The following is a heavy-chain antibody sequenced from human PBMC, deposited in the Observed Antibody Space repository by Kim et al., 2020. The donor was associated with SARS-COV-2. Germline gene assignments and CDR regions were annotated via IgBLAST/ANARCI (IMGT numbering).Heavy chain of an antibody. CDR1: GGSISSYY. V-gene: IGHV4-4*07. CDR2: IYTSGST. D-gene: IGHD3-9*01. CDR3: ARGPLSGDDILTGYYLTSGFDY. Sequence: SETLSLTCTVSGGSISSYYWSWIRQPAGKGLEWIGRIYTSGSTNYNPSLKSRVTMSVDTPKNQIPLKLSSVTAADTAVYYCARGPLSGDDILTGYYLTSGFDYWGQGTLVTVSS. J-gene: IGHJ4*02.